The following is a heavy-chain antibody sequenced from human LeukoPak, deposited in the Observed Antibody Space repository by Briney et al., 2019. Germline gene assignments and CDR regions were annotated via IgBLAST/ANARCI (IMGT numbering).Heavy chain of an antibody. D-gene: IGHD2-2*01. CDR1: GYTFTGYY. J-gene: IGHJ6*02. Sequence: GASVKVSCKASGYTFTGYYMHWVRQAPGQGLEWMGIINPNGGSTSYAQKFQGRVTMTRDTSTSTVYMELSSLRSEDTAVYYCAREIDCSSTSCYPQTPSDYYYGMDVWGQGTTVTVSS. CDR2: INPNGGST. V-gene: IGHV1-46*01. CDR3: AREIDCSSTSCYPQTPSDYYYGMDV.